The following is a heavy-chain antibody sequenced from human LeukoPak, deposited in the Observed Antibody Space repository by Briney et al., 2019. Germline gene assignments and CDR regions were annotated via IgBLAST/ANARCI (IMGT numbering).Heavy chain of an antibody. CDR3: ARDQGILFFDS. V-gene: IGHV3-7*01. CDR2: IKQDGSET. J-gene: IGHJ4*02. CDR1: GYTNSNYW. D-gene: IGHD2-21*01. Sequence: GGSLRVSCSASGYTNSNYWMSWVRQAPGKGLEYVANIKQDGSETYYVDSVKGRFTISRDNAKNSLYLQMNSLRVEDTAVYYCARDQGILFFDSWGQGTLVTVSS.